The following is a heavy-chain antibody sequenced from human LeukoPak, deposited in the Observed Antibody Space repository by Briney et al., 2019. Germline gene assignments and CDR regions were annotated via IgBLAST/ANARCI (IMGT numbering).Heavy chain of an antibody. CDR1: GCTFSNAW. CDR3: TYYYDSSTYYHVDY. CDR2: IKSKANGGTT. J-gene: IGHJ4*02. V-gene: IGHV3-15*01. D-gene: IGHD3-22*01. Sequence: PGGSLRLSCAASGCTFSNAWMSWVRQVPGKGLEWVGRIKSKANGGTTDHAAPVKGRFTISRDDSKSTLYLQMNSLKTEDTAVYYCTYYYDSSTYYHVDYWGQGTLVTVSS.